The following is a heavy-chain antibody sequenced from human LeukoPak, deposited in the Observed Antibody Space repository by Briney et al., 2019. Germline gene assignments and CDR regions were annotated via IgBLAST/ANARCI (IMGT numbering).Heavy chain of an antibody. J-gene: IGHJ6*02. D-gene: IGHD6-19*01. Sequence: ASVKVSCKASGYTFTNYHIAWVRQAPGQGLEWMGWVSTNDGNTVYAQRLQGRVTMTTDTSTSVAYMELRSLTSDDTAVYYCARINAASIAVAGTRVNYGMDVWGQGSTVTVSS. CDR1: GYTFTNYH. CDR2: VSTNDGNT. V-gene: IGHV1-18*01. CDR3: ARINAASIAVAGTRVNYGMDV.